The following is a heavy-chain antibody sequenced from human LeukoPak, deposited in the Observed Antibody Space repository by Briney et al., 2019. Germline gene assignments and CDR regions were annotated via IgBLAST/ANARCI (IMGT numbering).Heavy chain of an antibody. CDR1: GFTFSSHA. CDR3: AKAYRGYSYVGDFDY. CDR2: ISGSGGST. Sequence: GGSLRLSCGASGFTFSSHAMSWVRQAPGKGLEWVSGISGSGGSTYYADSVKGRFTISRDNSKNTLYLQMNSLRAEDTAVYYCAKAYRGYSYVGDFDYWGQGTLVTVSS. D-gene: IGHD5-18*01. J-gene: IGHJ4*02. V-gene: IGHV3-23*01.